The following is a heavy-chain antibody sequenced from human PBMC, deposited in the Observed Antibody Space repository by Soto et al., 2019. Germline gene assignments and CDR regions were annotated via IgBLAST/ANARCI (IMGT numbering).Heavy chain of an antibody. CDR3: AREELNCGGDCFAF. J-gene: IGHJ4*02. CDR2: IGTSETNT. D-gene: IGHD2-21*01. Sequence: GGSLRLSCAASGFTFSNYEFNWVRQAPGKGLEWISYIGTSETNTYYAASVKGRFTVSRDNAKNSVYLQMNSLRAEDTAIYYCAREELNCGGDCFAFWGQGALVTVSS. V-gene: IGHV3-48*03. CDR1: GFTFSNYE.